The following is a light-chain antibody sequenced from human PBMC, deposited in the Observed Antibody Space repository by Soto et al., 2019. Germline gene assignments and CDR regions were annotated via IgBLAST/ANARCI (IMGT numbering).Light chain of an antibody. V-gene: IGKV3-11*01. Sequence: EIVLTQSPATLSLSPGERATLSCRASQSVSSYLAWYQQKPGQAPRLLIYDASNRATGTPARFSGSGSGTAFPLTISSLEPEDFAVYYCQQRSNWPPIFTFGPGTKVDI. CDR3: QQRSNWPPIFT. CDR1: QSVSSY. J-gene: IGKJ3*01. CDR2: DAS.